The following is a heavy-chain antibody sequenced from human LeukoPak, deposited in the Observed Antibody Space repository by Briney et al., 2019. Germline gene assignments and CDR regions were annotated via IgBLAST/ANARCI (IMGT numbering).Heavy chain of an antibody. D-gene: IGHD5-12*01. CDR2: IKPSDGST. Sequence: ASVKVSCKASGFTFTDYFMHWVRQAPGQGLEWVGMIKPSDGSTRYAQRFQDRVTMTRDTSTPTLYMDLSSLRAEDTAVYYCARAVDQDFDNWGQGTLVSVSS. CDR1: GFTFTDYF. V-gene: IGHV1-46*01. J-gene: IGHJ4*02. CDR3: ARAVDQDFDN.